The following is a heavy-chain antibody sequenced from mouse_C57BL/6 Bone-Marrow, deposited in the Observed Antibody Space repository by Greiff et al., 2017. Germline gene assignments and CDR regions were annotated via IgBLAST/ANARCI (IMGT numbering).Heavy chain of an antibody. Sequence: EVKLVESGGGLVKPGGSLKLSCAASGFTFSSYAMSWVRQTPEKRLAWVATISDGGSYTYYPDNVKGRFTISRDNAKNNLYLQMSHLKSEDTAMYYCARDEDGYVSYWGQGTTLTVSS. CDR3: ARDEDGYVSY. V-gene: IGHV5-4*01. D-gene: IGHD2-2*01. CDR2: ISDGGSYT. J-gene: IGHJ2*01. CDR1: GFTFSSYA.